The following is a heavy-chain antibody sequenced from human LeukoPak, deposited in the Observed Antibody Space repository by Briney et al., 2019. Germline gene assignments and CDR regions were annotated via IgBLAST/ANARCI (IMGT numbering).Heavy chain of an antibody. V-gene: IGHV1-8*03. J-gene: IGHJ6*03. Sequence: ASVKVSCKASGYTFTSYHSNWVRQATGQGLEGMGLMNPNRCNTGYAQKFQDRVTITMNTSISTAYMELSSLRSEATAVYYCVRTLLWFGEFHYYSYMDVWGKGTTVTVSS. CDR1: GYTFTSYH. D-gene: IGHD3-10*01. CDR2: MNPNRCNT. CDR3: VRTLLWFGEFHYYSYMDV.